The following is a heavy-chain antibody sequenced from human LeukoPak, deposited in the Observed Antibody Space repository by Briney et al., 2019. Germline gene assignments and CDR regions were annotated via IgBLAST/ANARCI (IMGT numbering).Heavy chain of an antibody. Sequence: GGSLRLSCVGSGFTFSSYVTNWVRQAPGKGLEWVSSISSSSSYMYYADSVKGRFTISRDNAKNSLYLQMNSLRAEDTAVYYCARRSGIAVAGAFDYWGQGTLVTVSS. J-gene: IGHJ4*02. D-gene: IGHD6-19*01. V-gene: IGHV3-21*04. CDR2: ISSSSSYM. CDR1: GFTFSSYV. CDR3: ARRSGIAVAGAFDY.